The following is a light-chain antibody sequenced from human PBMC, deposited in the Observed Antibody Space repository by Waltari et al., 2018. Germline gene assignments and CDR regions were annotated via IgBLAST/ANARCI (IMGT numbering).Light chain of an antibody. J-gene: IGLJ2*01. CDR1: SSDVGTYYL. CDR3: CSYAPGSTLI. CDR2: EDT. Sequence: QSALTQPASVSGSPGQSITLSCTGTSSDVGTYYLASWYQQVPGKAPKLIIYEDTKRPSGVSNRFSASKSGITASLTISGLQAEDEGNFYCCSYAPGSTLIFGGGTKLSVL. V-gene: IGLV2-23*01.